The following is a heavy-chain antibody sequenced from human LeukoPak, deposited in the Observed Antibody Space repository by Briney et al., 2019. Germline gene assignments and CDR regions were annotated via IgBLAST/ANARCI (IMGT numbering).Heavy chain of an antibody. V-gene: IGHV4-34*01. CDR1: GGCFSGYY. J-gene: IGHJ5*02. CDR2: INHSGST. Sequence: SETLSLTCAVYGGCFSGYYWSWIRQPPGKGLEWIGEINHSGSTNYNPSLKSRVTISVDTSKNQFSLKLSSVTAADTAVYYCAESSSWYNWFDPWGQGTLVTVSS. CDR3: AESSSWYNWFDP. D-gene: IGHD6-6*01.